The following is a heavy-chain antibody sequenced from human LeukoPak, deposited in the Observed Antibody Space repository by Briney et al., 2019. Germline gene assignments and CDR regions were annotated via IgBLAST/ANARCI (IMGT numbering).Heavy chain of an antibody. J-gene: IGHJ4*02. Sequence: GGSLRLSCEASGFTFSDYRTHWVRQAPGKGLVWVSHTNSDGSSTSYADSVKGRFTISRDNSKNTLYLQMNSLRAEDTAVYYCVRHLGTEWLEPGPFDYWGQGTLVTVSS. V-gene: IGHV3-74*01. CDR2: TNSDGSST. CDR3: VRHLGTEWLEPGPFDY. CDR1: GFTFSDYR. D-gene: IGHD3-3*01.